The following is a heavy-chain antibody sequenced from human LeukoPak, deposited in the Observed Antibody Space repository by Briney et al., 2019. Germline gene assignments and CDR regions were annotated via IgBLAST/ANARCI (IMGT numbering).Heavy chain of an antibody. CDR3: VKRRRDSSGHFDS. V-gene: IGHV3-23*01. CDR2: ISGSGDNT. J-gene: IGHJ4*02. CDR1: AFTLSNYA. Sequence: GGSLRLSCVASAFTLSNYAMSWVRQPPGRGLEWVSAISGSGDNTFHASSVTGWSSVSRHHSKNTTYMRMSSLRAEDTAVYYCVKRRRDSSGHFDSWGQGTLVTVSS. D-gene: IGHD3-22*01.